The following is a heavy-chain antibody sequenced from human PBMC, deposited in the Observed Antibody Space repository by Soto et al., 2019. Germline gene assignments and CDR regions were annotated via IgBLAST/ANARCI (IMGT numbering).Heavy chain of an antibody. J-gene: IGHJ6*02. Sequence: QVQLQESGPGLVKPSQTLSLTCTVSGGSISSGDYYWSWIRQPPGKGLEWIGDIYYSGSTYYNPSLKSRVTISVDTSKNQFSLKLSSVTAADTAVYYCARDIVVVPAAKYYYYYGMDVWGQGTTVTVSS. V-gene: IGHV4-30-4*01. CDR3: ARDIVVVPAAKYYYYYGMDV. CDR1: GGSISSGDYY. CDR2: IYYSGST. D-gene: IGHD2-2*01.